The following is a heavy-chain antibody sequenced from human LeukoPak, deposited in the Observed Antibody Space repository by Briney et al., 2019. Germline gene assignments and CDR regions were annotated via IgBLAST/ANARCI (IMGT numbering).Heavy chain of an antibody. Sequence: ASVKVSCKASGYTFTGYYMHWVRQAPGQGLEWMGWINPNSGGTNYAQKFQGRVTMTRDTSISTAYMELSRLRSDDTAVYYCARAPDYDILTGANWFDPWGQGTLVTVSS. CDR3: ARAPDYDILTGANWFDP. D-gene: IGHD3-9*01. J-gene: IGHJ5*02. CDR2: INPNSGGT. V-gene: IGHV1-2*02. CDR1: GYTFTGYY.